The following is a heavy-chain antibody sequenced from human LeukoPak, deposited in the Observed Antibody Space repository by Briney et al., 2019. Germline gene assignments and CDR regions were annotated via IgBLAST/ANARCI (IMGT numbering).Heavy chain of an antibody. CDR2: ISSGSSYI. Sequence: GGSLRLSCAASGLTFSTYTMNWVRQAPGKGLEWVSSISSGSSYIYYADSMKGRFTISRDNAKNSLYLQMNSLKAEDTAVYYCARGLSSSWSHFDYWGQGTLVSVSS. V-gene: IGHV3-21*04. D-gene: IGHD6-13*01. J-gene: IGHJ4*02. CDR3: ARGLSSSWSHFDY. CDR1: GLTFSTYT.